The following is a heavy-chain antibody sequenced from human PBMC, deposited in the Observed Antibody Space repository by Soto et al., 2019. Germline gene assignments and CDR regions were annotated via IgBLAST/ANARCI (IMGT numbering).Heavy chain of an antibody. J-gene: IGHJ6*02. D-gene: IGHD5-12*01. CDR2: IIPIFGTA. CDR3: ASDSGRTRGMDL. V-gene: IGHV1-69*18. Sequence: QVQAVQSGAEVKKPGSSVKVSCKASGGTFSSYVISWVRQAPGQGLEWMGRIIPIFGTADYAQKFQGRVTISAAESMSTAYMEMCSMRSEDPAIYYCASDSGRTRGMDLWGHGTTIPVSS. CDR1: GGTFSSYV.